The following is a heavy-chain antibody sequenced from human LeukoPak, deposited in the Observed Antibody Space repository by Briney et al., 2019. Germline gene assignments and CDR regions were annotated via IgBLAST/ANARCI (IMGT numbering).Heavy chain of an antibody. V-gene: IGHV1-8*01. D-gene: IGHD5-18*01. Sequence: ASVTVSFTASGYTFTNYDINWLRQAPGQGLEWMGWMNPNSGNKGYAQKFQGRVTMTRNTSISTAYMELSSLRSEDTAVYYCARGHRIAMVTRRPYYYYMDVWGKGTTVTVSS. CDR1: GYTFTNYD. CDR3: ARGHRIAMVTRRPYYYYMDV. J-gene: IGHJ6*03. CDR2: MNPNSGNK.